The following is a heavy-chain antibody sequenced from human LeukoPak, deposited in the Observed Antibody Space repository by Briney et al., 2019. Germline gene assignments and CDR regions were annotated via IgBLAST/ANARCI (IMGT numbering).Heavy chain of an antibody. D-gene: IGHD3-3*01. Sequence: GGSLRLSCVGSGFTFSSSWMSWVRQAPGKGLEWVANIKQDGSDKYYVDSVKGRFTISRDNAKNSLYLQMNSLRAEDTAVYYCAGEVWVKYDFWSGYSDYWGQGTPVTVSS. CDR2: IKQDGSDK. CDR1: GFTFSSSW. CDR3: AGEVWVKYDFWSGYSDY. V-gene: IGHV3-7*01. J-gene: IGHJ4*02.